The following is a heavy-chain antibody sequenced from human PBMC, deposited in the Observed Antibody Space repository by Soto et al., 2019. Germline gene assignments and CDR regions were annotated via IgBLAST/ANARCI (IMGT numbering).Heavy chain of an antibody. J-gene: IGHJ4*02. D-gene: IGHD4-17*01. V-gene: IGHV3-48*03. CDR2: ISSSGSTI. Sequence: EVQLVESGGGLVQPGGSLRLSCAASGFTFSSYEMNWVRQAPGKGLEWVSYISSSGSTIYYAYSVKGRFIISRDNAKNSLYLQMNSLRAEDTAVYYCAKSGDYGDYGYFDYWGQGTLVTVSS. CDR1: GFTFSSYE. CDR3: AKSGDYGDYGYFDY.